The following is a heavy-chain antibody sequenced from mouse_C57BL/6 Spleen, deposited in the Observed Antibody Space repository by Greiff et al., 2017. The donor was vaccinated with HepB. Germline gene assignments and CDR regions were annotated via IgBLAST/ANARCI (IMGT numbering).Heavy chain of an antibody. J-gene: IGHJ2*01. CDR2: IDPSDSYT. CDR1: GYTFTSYW. CDR3: ARRDALDY. Sequence: VQLQQSGAELVKPGASVKLSCKASGYTFTSYWMQWVKQRPGQGLEWIGEIDPSDSYTNYNQKFKGKATLTVDTSSSTAYMQLSSLTSEDSAVYYWARRDALDYWGQGTTLTVSS. V-gene: IGHV1-50*01.